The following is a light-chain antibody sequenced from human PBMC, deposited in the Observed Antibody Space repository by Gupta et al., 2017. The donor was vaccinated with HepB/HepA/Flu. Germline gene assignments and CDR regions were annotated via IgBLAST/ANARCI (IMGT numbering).Light chain of an antibody. Sequence: ELVLTPSPGTLSLSPGERATLSCRASQSVRSSYLAWYQQKPGQAPRLLIDGASSKATGIPDRFSGSGSGTDFTLTISRLQPEDFAFYYCQQYGRTPITFGQGTKLEIK. CDR1: QSVRSSY. CDR3: QQYGRTPIT. V-gene: IGKV3-20*01. J-gene: IGKJ2*01. CDR2: GAS.